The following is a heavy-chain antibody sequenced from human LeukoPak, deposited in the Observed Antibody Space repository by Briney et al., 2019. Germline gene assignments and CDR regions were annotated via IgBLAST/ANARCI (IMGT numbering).Heavy chain of an antibody. D-gene: IGHD1-26*01. Sequence: SETLSLTCAVYGGSFSGYYWSWIRQPPGKGLEWIGEINHSGSTYYNPSLKSRVTISVDTSKNQFSLKLSSVTAADTAVYCCARRRIVGATTGSFDYWGQGTLVTVSS. CDR1: GGSFSGYY. V-gene: IGHV4-34*01. J-gene: IGHJ4*02. CDR2: INHSGST. CDR3: ARRRIVGATTGSFDY.